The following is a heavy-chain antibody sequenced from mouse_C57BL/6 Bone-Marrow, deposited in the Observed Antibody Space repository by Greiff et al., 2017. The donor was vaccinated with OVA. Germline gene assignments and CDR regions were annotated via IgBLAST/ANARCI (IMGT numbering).Heavy chain of an antibody. V-gene: IGHV1-74*01. CDR2: IHPSVSDT. D-gene: IGHD1-1*01. CDR3: AIDYGSSYEDFDV. Sequence: QVQLQQPGAELVKPGASVKVSCKASGYTFTSYWMHWVKQRPGQGLEWIGRIHPSVSDTNYNQKFKGKATLTVDKSSSTAYMQLSSLTSEDSAVYYCAIDYGSSYEDFDVWGTGTTVTVSS. J-gene: IGHJ1*03. CDR1: GYTFTSYW.